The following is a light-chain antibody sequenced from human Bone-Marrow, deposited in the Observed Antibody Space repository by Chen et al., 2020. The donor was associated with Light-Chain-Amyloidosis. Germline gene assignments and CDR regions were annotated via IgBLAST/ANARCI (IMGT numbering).Light chain of an antibody. Sequence: SYELTQPPSVSVSPGQTARITCSGDDLPTKYAYWYQQKPGQAPVLVIHRDNERPSGISERFSGSSSGTTGTLTISGVQAEDEADYHCQSADSSGTYEVIFGGGTKLTVL. CDR1: DLPTKY. J-gene: IGLJ2*01. V-gene: IGLV3-25*03. CDR2: RDN. CDR3: QSADSSGTYEVI.